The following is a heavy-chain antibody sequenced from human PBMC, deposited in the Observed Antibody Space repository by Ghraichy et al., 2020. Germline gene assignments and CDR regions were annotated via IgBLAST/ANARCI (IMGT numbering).Heavy chain of an antibody. J-gene: IGHJ4*02. CDR2: ISGSGGNS. D-gene: IGHD6-13*01. Sequence: GSLRLSCAASGFTFSTYAMSWVRQAPGKGPEWVSAISGSGGNSYYADSVKGRFTTSRDNSRNTLYLQMNSLRVEDTAVYYCTRWLEGAVAGSGFDYWGQGALVTVSS. CDR3: TRWLEGAVAGSGFDY. V-gene: IGHV3-23*01. CDR1: GFTFSTYA.